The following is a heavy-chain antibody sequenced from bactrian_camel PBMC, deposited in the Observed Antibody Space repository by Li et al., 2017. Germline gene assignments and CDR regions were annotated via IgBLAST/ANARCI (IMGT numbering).Heavy chain of an antibody. CDR2: IASGGRDA. Sequence: QLVESGGGLVQPGGSLRLSCAASGFTFSTYYMSWVRQAPGKGLEWVSSIASGGRDAYYVDSVKGRFTISRDNAKNTVSLQMDNLQPEDTAVYYCATPTQRRRWIRSNSELCGAQGTYRGQGTQVTVS. CDR1: GFTFSTYY. CDR3: ATPTQRRRWIRSNSELCGAQGTY. D-gene: IGHD7*01. V-gene: IGHV3-2*01. J-gene: IGHJ4*01.